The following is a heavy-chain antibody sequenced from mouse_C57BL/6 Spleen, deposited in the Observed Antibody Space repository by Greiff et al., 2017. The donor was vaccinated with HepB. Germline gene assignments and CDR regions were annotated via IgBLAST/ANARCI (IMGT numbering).Heavy chain of an antibody. CDR1: GFTFSNYW. V-gene: IGHV6-3*01. CDR3: TEFDYGGSILYAMDY. CDR2: IRLKSDNYAT. Sequence: EVKLEESGGGLVQPGGSMKLSCVASGFTFSNYWMNWVRQSPEKGLEWVAQIRLKSDNYATHYAESVKGRFTISRDDSKSSVYLQMNNLRAEDTGIYYCTEFDYGGSILYAMDYWGQGTSVTVSS. J-gene: IGHJ4*01. D-gene: IGHD1-1*02.